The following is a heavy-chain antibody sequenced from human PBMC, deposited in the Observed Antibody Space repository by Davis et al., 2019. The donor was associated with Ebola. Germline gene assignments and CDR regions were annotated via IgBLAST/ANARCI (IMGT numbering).Heavy chain of an antibody. J-gene: IGHJ4*02. CDR3: ARDLGVATTFDY. CDR2: INPNNAAT. V-gene: IGHV1-2*02. CDR1: GYTFTDYY. D-gene: IGHD5-12*01. Sequence: ASVKVSCKASGYTFTDYYMHWVRQAPGQGLEWMGWINPNNAATNYAQNFQGRVTMTRDTSISTAHMELSRLRSDDTAVYYCARDLGVATTFDYWGQGTLVTVSS.